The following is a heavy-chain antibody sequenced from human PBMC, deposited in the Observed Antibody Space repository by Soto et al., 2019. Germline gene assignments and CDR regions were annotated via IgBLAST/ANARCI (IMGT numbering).Heavy chain of an antibody. D-gene: IGHD6-25*01. Sequence: GESLKISCKGSGYRFASYWIGWVRQMPGKGLEWMGIFFPGDSDTRYSPSFQGQVTISADKSISTAYLQWSSLKASDTAMYYCAITSVAPAGFDYWGPGTLVTVSS. CDR1: GYRFASYW. CDR3: AITSVAPAGFDY. CDR2: FFPGDSDT. V-gene: IGHV5-51*01. J-gene: IGHJ4*02.